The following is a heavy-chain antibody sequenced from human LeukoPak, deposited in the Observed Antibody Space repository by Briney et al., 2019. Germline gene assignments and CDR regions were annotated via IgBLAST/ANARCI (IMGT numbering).Heavy chain of an antibody. CDR3: ARERYSFRYFDY. J-gene: IGHJ4*02. V-gene: IGHV1-58*02. CDR2: IVVGSGNT. CDR1: GFTFTSSA. D-gene: IGHD6-13*01. Sequence: ASVKVSCKASGFTFTSSAMQWVRQARGQRLEWIGWIVVGSGNTNYAQKFQERVTITRDMSTSTAYMELSSLRSEDTAVYYCARERYSFRYFDYWGQGTLVTVSS.